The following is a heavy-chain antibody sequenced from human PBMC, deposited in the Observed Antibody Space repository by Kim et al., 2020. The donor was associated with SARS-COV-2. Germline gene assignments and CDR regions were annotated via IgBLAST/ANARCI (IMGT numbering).Heavy chain of an antibody. J-gene: IGHJ4*02. Sequence: YTASVKGRFTTSRYNPTNTLYLQMNSLVAEDTAVYYCARELRGGASDYWGQGTLVTVSS. V-gene: IGHV3-53*01. CDR3: ARELRGGASDY. D-gene: IGHD2-21*01.